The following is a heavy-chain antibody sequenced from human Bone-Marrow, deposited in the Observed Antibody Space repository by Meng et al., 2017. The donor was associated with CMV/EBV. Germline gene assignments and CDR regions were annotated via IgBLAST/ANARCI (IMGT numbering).Heavy chain of an antibody. D-gene: IGHD3-3*01. CDR2: MNPNSGNT. J-gene: IGHJ6*02. V-gene: IGHV1-8*03. CDR3: ARGSRYYDFWSGYYKGYYYYYGMDV. CDR1: GYTFTSYD. Sequence: ASVKVSCKASGYTFTSYDINWVRQATGQGLEWMGWMNPNSGNTGYAQKFQGRVTITRNTSISTAYMELSSLRSEDTAVYYCARGSRYYDFWSGYYKGYYYYYGMDVWGQGTTVTVS.